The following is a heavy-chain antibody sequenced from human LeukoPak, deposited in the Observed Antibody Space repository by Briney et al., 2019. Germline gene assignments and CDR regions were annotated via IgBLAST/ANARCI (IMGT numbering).Heavy chain of an antibody. J-gene: IGHJ4*02. D-gene: IGHD3-22*01. CDR1: GYTFTSYG. V-gene: IGHV1-18*01. Sequence: EASVKVSCKASGYTFTSYGISWVRQAPGQGLEWMGWISAYNGNTNYAQKLRGRVTMTTDTSTSTAYMELRSLRSDDTAVYYCARGMGDYNYYDSSGYLFFDYWGQGTLVTVSS. CDR2: ISAYNGNT. CDR3: ARGMGDYNYYDSSGYLFFDY.